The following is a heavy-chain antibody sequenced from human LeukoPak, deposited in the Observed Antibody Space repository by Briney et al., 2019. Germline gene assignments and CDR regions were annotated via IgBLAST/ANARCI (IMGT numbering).Heavy chain of an antibody. Sequence: SETLSLTCTVSGGSISNYYWSWIRQPPGKGLEWIGYIYYSGSTNYNPSLKSRVTISVDTSKNQFSLKLSSVTAADTAVYYCARDSGGNSGIDYWGQGTLVTVSS. CDR3: ARDSGGNSGIDY. CDR1: GGSISNYY. V-gene: IGHV4-59*12. CDR2: IYYSGST. J-gene: IGHJ4*02. D-gene: IGHD4-23*01.